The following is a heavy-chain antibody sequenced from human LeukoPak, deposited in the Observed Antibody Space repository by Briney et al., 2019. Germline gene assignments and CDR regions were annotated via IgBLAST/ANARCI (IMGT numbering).Heavy chain of an antibody. Sequence: TEGSLRLSCAASGFTFDDYGMSWVRHAPGKGLEWVSGINWNGGSTGYADSVKGRFTISRDNAKNSLYLQMNSLRAEDTALYYCAREPTIPYFDYWGQGTLVTVPS. J-gene: IGHJ4*02. D-gene: IGHD4/OR15-4a*01. CDR2: INWNGGST. CDR3: AREPTIPYFDY. CDR1: GFTFDDYG. V-gene: IGHV3-20*04.